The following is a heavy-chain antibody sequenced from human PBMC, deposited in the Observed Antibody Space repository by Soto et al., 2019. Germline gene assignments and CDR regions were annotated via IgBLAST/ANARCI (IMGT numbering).Heavy chain of an antibody. V-gene: IGHV1-2*04. CDR1: GYTFTGYY. CDR3: AREESTSYSPSYGMDV. CDR2: INPNSGGT. J-gene: IGHJ6*02. Sequence: ASVKVSCKASGYTFTGYYMHWVRQAPGQGLEWMGWINPNSGGTNYAQKFQGWVTMTRDTSISTAYMELSRLRSDDTAVYYCAREESTSYSPSYGMDVWGQGTTVTVSS. D-gene: IGHD2-21*01.